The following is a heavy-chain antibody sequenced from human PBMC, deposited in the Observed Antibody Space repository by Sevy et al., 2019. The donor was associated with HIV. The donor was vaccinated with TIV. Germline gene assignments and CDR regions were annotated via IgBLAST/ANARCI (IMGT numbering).Heavy chain of an antibody. J-gene: IGHJ5*02. Sequence: GGSLRLSCEVSGFTFSTYAFHWVRQAPGKGLEWVSFISRSSTVYYADSVRGRFTISRDNVKNSLYLEMNTLRDEDTAVYYCAREAYYYDSREENWFDPWGQGTLVTVSS. D-gene: IGHD3-22*01. CDR1: GFTFSTYA. CDR3: AREAYYYDSREENWFDP. V-gene: IGHV3-48*02. CDR2: ISRSSTV.